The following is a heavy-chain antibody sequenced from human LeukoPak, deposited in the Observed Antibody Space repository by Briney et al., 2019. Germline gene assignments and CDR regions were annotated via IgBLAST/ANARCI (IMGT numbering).Heavy chain of an antibody. V-gene: IGHV3-7*01. CDR2: IKQDGSEK. CDR1: GFTVSSNY. CDR3: ARAGTWDYYYGMDV. D-gene: IGHD6-13*01. Sequence: GGSLRLSCAASGFTVSSNYMSWVRQAPGKGLEWVANIKQDGSEKYYVDSVKGRFTISRDNAKNSLYLQMNSLRAEDTAVYYCARAGTWDYYYGMDVWGQGTTVTVTS. J-gene: IGHJ6*02.